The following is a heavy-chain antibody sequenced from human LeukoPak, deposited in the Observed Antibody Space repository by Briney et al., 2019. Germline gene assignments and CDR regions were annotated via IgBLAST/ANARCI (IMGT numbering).Heavy chain of an antibody. Sequence: GGSLRLSCAASGFTFSSYSFNWVRQAPGKGLEWVSSISSTSSYIYYADSVKGRFTISRDNAKNSLYLQMNSLRAEDTAVYYCARERSSGRSVDGMDVWGQGTTVTVSS. V-gene: IGHV3-21*01. D-gene: IGHD6-19*01. J-gene: IGHJ6*02. CDR1: GFTFSSYS. CDR2: ISSTSSYI. CDR3: ARERSSGRSVDGMDV.